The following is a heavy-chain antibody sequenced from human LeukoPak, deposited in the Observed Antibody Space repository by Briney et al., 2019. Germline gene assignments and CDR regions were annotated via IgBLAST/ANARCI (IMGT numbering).Heavy chain of an antibody. Sequence: GESLKISCKASVYSFTSYWIGWVRQMPGKGLEWMGIIYPGDSDTRYSPSFQGQVTISADKSISAAYLQWSSLKASDNAMYYCARHRAAAEGGALDYWGQGTLVTVSS. CDR2: IYPGDSDT. V-gene: IGHV5-51*01. CDR3: ARHRAAAEGGALDY. D-gene: IGHD6-13*01. CDR1: VYSFTSYW. J-gene: IGHJ4*02.